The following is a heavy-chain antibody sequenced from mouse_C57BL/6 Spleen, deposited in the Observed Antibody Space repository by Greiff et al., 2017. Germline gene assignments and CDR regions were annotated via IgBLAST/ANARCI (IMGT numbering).Heavy chain of an antibody. V-gene: IGHV2-5*01. J-gene: IGHJ4*01. CDR2: IWRGGST. CDR1: GFSLTSYG. D-gene: IGHD4-1*01. CDR3: AKKGEGLGRVYAMDY. Sequence: VQGVESGPGLVQPSQRLSITCTVSGFSLTSYGVHWVRQSPGNGLEWLGVIWRGGSTDYNAAFMSRLSITKDNSKSQVFFKMNSLQADDTAIYYCAKKGEGLGRVYAMDYWGQGTSVTVSS.